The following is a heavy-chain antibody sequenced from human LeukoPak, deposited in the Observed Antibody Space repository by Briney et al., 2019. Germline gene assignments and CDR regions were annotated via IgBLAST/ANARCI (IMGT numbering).Heavy chain of an antibody. D-gene: IGHD3-10*01. CDR1: GFTFSDYY. J-gene: IGHJ4*02. CDR3: ARASIWFGELMYYFDY. V-gene: IGHV3-11*06. CDR2: ISSSSSYT. Sequence: GGSLRLSCAASGFTFSDYYMSWIRQAPGKGLEWVSYISSSSSYTNYADSVKGRFTISRDNAKNSLYLQMSSLRAEDTAVYYCARASIWFGELMYYFDYWGQGTLVTVSS.